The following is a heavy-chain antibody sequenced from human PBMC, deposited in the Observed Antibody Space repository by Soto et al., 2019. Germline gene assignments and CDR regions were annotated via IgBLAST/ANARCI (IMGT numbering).Heavy chain of an antibody. V-gene: IGHV1-18*01. Sequence: ASVKVSCKASGYTFTSYGISWVRQAPGQGLEWMGWISAYNGNTNYAQKLQGRATMTTDTSTSTAYMELRSLRSDDTAVYYCARDRDYDFWSGYYTGIPSYYGMDVWGQGTTVTVSS. CDR3: ARDRDYDFWSGYYTGIPSYYGMDV. CDR1: GYTFTSYG. D-gene: IGHD3-3*01. CDR2: ISAYNGNT. J-gene: IGHJ6*02.